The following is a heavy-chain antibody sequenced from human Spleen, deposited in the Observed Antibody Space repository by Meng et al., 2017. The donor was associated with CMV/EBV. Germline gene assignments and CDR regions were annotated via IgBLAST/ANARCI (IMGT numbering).Heavy chain of an antibody. D-gene: IGHD3-3*01. V-gene: IGHV1-8*01. CDR3: ARGQYYDFWSGYYTVADWFDP. J-gene: IGHJ5*02. CDR1: TSDD. CDR2: MNPNSGNT. Sequence: TSDDINWVRKANGQGLEWMGWMNPNSGNTGYAQKFQGRVTMTRNTSISTAYMELSSLRSEDTAVYYCARGQYYDFWSGYYTVADWFDPWGQGTLVTSPQ.